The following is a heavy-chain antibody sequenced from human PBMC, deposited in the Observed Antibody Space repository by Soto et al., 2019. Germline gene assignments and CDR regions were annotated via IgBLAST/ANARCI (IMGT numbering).Heavy chain of an antibody. J-gene: IGHJ4*02. D-gene: IGHD1-26*01. CDR2: FNHSGDT. Sequence: LSLTCAVYGGSLSGYYWSWIRQPPGKALEWIGEFNHSGDTNYNPSLESRVTVSVDTSKNQLFLNLSSVTAADTAMYYCARHHVRGRTIAGAAEFWGQGTLVTVSS. CDR3: ARHHVRGRTIAGAAEF. CDR1: GGSLSGYY. V-gene: IGHV4-34*01.